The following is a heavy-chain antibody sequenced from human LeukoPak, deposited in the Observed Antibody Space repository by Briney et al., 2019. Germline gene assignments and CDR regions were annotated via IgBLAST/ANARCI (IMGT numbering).Heavy chain of an antibody. J-gene: IGHJ5*02. CDR1: GGTFSSYT. CDR3: ARDPCGGDCYLNWFDP. V-gene: IGHV1-69*04. D-gene: IGHD2-21*02. CDR2: IIPILGIA. Sequence: GSSVKVSCKASGGTFSSYTISWVRQAPGQGLEWMGRIIPILGIANYAQKFQGRVTITADKSTSTAYMELSSLRSEDTAVYYCARDPCGGDCYLNWFDPWGQGTLVTVS.